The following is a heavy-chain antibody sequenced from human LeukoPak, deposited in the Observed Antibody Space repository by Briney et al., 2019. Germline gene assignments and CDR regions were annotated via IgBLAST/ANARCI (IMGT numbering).Heavy chain of an antibody. CDR2: IKQNGSEK. CDR1: GFTFSSYW. Sequence: GGSLRLSCAASGFTFSSYWMSWVRQAPGKGLEWVANIKQNGSEKYYVDSVKGRFTISRDNAKNSLYLQMNSLRAEDTAVYYGARHIGGAARRPDDAFDIWGQGTMVTVSS. J-gene: IGHJ3*02. V-gene: IGHV3-7*01. D-gene: IGHD6-6*01. CDR3: ARHIGGAARRPDDAFDI.